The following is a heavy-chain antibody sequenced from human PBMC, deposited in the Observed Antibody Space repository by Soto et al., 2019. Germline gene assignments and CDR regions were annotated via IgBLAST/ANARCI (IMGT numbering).Heavy chain of an antibody. D-gene: IGHD3-10*01. CDR3: AKKGGSGSSHNYYYYGMDV. V-gene: IGHV3-23*01. Sequence: GGSLRLSCAASGFTFSSYAMSWVRQAPGKGLEWVSAISGSGGSTYYADSVKGRFTISRDNSKNTLYLQMNSLRAEDTAVYYCAKKGGSGSSHNYYYYGMDVWGQGPTVTVSS. J-gene: IGHJ6*02. CDR1: GFTFSSYA. CDR2: ISGSGGST.